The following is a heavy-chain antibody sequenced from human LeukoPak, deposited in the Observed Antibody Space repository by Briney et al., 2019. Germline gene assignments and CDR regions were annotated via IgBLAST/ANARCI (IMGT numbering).Heavy chain of an antibody. CDR1: GYTFTSYG. V-gene: IGHV1-2*04. CDR3: ARDRYSSGSDFDY. Sequence: ASVKVSCKASGYTFTSYGISWVRQAPGQGLEWMGWINPNSGGTNYAQKFQGWVTMTRDTSISTAYMELSRLRSDDTAVYYCARDRYSSGSDFDYWGQGTLVTVSS. D-gene: IGHD6-19*01. CDR2: INPNSGGT. J-gene: IGHJ4*02.